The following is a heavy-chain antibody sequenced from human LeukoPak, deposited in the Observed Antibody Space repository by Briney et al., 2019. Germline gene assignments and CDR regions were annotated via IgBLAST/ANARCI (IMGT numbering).Heavy chain of an antibody. V-gene: IGHV3-23*01. D-gene: IGHD4/OR15-4a*01. CDR1: GFTFSSYA. CDR3: PNDRYRDYGSGVFDY. Sequence: GGSLRLSCAASGFTFSSYAMSWVGEARGKGGEWGWAISGSGGSTYYADSVKGRLTICRENSKNTVDMEMNRQRGEERAVYQCPNDRYRDYGSGVFDYWGQGTLLTVSS. CDR2: ISGSGGST. J-gene: IGHJ4*02.